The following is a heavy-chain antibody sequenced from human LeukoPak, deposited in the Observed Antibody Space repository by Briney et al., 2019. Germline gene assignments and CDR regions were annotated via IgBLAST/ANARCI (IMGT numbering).Heavy chain of an antibody. CDR2: IIGGAGGT. J-gene: IGHJ6*03. V-gene: IGHV3-23*01. Sequence: GGSLRLSCAASGFSFSSHGMSWVRQAPGKGLEWVSGIIGGAGGTYYADSVKGRFTISRENSKNTLYLQMNSLRAEDTAVYYCAKGPPWYYDSSGYSLPYYYYYYYMDVWGKGTTVTISS. CDR1: GFSFSSHG. D-gene: IGHD3-22*01. CDR3: AKGPPWYYDSSGYSLPYYYYYYYMDV.